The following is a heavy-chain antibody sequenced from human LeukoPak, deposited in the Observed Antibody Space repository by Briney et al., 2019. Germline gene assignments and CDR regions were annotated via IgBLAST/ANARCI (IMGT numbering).Heavy chain of an antibody. V-gene: IGHV3-9*01. CDR3: VKDDGWLS. CDR2: ISLNSGYI. J-gene: IGHJ3*01. D-gene: IGHD2/OR15-2a*01. Sequence: HPGRSLSLSCTASGFTFHDFAMHWVRQAPGKGLDWVSGISLNSGYIGYADSVKGRFIVSRDNAKNSLYLHMNNLRTEDTAFYYCVKDDGWLSWGRGTMVTVSS. CDR1: GFTFHDFA.